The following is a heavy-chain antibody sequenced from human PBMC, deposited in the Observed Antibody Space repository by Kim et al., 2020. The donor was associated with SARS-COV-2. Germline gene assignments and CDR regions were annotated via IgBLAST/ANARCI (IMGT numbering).Heavy chain of an antibody. J-gene: IGHJ6*02. CDR2: INHSGST. CDR1: GGSFSGYY. CDR3: ARGRRGFLEWNYGMDV. Sequence: SETLSLTCAVYGGSFSGYYWSWIRQPPGKGLEWIGEINHSGSTNYNPSLKSRVTISVDTSKNQFSLKLSSVTASDTAVYYCARGRRGFLEWNYGMDVGGQGTTVTVSS. V-gene: IGHV4-34*01. D-gene: IGHD3-3*01.